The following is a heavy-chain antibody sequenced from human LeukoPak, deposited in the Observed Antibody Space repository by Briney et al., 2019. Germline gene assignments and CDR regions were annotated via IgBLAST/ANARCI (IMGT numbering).Heavy chain of an antibody. D-gene: IGHD6-13*01. V-gene: IGHV3-21*01. Sequence: GGSLRLSCAASGFTFSSYSMNWVRQAPGKGLEWVSSISSSSSYIYYADSVKGRFTISRDNAKNSLYLQMNSLRAEDTAVYYCARDPHRHGIAADGTFDPWGQGTLVTVSS. CDR1: GFTFSSYS. CDR2: ISSSSSYI. CDR3: ARDPHRHGIAADGTFDP. J-gene: IGHJ5*02.